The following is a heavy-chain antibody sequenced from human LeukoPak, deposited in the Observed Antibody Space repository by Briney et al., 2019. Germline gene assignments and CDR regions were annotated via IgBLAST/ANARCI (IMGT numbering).Heavy chain of an antibody. D-gene: IGHD6-13*01. CDR1: GLTFNDYA. J-gene: IGHJ4*02. Sequence: GGSLRLSCAASGLTFNDYAINWVRQAPGKGLEWVSVISGGTGGSTYYADSVKGRFPISRDNSKNTPYLQMNSLRAEDTAVYYCAKRGSSSWTQFDYWGQGTLVTVSS. CDR3: AKRGSSSWTQFDY. CDR2: ISGGTGGST. V-gene: IGHV3-23*01.